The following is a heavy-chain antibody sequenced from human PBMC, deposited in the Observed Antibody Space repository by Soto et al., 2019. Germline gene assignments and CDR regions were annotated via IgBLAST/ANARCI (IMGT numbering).Heavy chain of an antibody. CDR1: GYTFTGYY. V-gene: IGHV1-2*04. D-gene: IGHD3-22*01. J-gene: IGHJ6*02. Sequence: VASVKVSCKASGYTFTGYYMHWVRQAPGQGLEWLGWINPNSGGTNYAQKFQGWVTMTRDTSISTAYMELSRLRSDDTAVYYCARGRKYYYDSSGLSAYGMDVWGQGTTVTVSS. CDR3: ARGRKYYYDSSGLSAYGMDV. CDR2: INPNSGGT.